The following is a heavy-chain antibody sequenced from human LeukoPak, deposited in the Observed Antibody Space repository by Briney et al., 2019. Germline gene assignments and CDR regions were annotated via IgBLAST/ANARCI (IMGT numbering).Heavy chain of an antibody. CDR1: VGSISSGNYL. J-gene: IGHJ4*02. D-gene: IGHD3-22*01. CDR2: ISYSGNT. Sequence: SETLSLTCTVSVGSISSGNYLWGWIRQPPGKGLEWIASISYSGNTYYNPSLKSRVTISVDTSKNQFSLKLNSVTAADTAVYYCARGVYDSSGYHYYGGFYYFDSWGRGTLVTVSS. CDR3: ARGVYDSSGYHYYGGFYYFDS. V-gene: IGHV4-39*01.